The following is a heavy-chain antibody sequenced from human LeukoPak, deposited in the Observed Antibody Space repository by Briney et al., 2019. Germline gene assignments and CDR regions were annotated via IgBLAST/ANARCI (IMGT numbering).Heavy chain of an antibody. D-gene: IGHD3-9*01. CDR1: GFTFGKYW. J-gene: IGHJ4*02. CDR3: AKDITPGPYFDSLTGYFDY. Sequence: PGGSLRLSCVASGFTFGKYWMSWVRQAPGKGLEWVANIKLDGSEKNYVDSVKGRFTISRDNTKNSLYLQMNSLRAEDTALYYCAKDITPGPYFDSLTGYFDYWGQGTLVTVSS. CDR2: IKLDGSEK. V-gene: IGHV3-7*03.